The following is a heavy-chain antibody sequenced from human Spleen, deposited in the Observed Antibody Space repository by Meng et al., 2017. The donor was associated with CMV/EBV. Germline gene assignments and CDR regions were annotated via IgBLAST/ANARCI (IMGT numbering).Heavy chain of an antibody. V-gene: IGHV1-2*02. Sequence: ASVKVSCKASGYTFTSCDIHWVRQAPGHGLEWMGWINPNSGGTNYAQKFQGRVTMTRDTSISTAYMELSRLRSDDTAVYYCARDLYYDSSGPLDYWGQGTLVTVSS. J-gene: IGHJ4*02. CDR1: GYTFTSCD. D-gene: IGHD3-22*01. CDR2: INPNSGGT. CDR3: ARDLYYDSSGPLDY.